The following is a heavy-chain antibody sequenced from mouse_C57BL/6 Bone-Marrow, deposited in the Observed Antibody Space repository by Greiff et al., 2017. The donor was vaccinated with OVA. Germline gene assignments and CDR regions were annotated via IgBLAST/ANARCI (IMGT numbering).Heavy chain of an antibody. CDR2: INSDGGST. Sequence: EVKLMESGGGLVQPGESLKLSCESSEYEFPSHDRSWVRKTPEKRLELVAAINSDGGSTYYPDTMERRFIISRDNTKKTLYLQMSSLRSEDTALYYCARRSYGSSYWYFDVWGTGTTVTVSS. CDR1: EYEFPSHD. V-gene: IGHV5-2*01. CDR3: ARRSYGSSYWYFDV. D-gene: IGHD1-1*01. J-gene: IGHJ1*03.